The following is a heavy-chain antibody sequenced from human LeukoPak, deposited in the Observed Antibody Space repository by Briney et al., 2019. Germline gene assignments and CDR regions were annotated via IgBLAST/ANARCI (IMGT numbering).Heavy chain of an antibody. J-gene: IGHJ5*02. D-gene: IGHD4-11*01. V-gene: IGHV3-48*01. CDR1: GFTFSSYS. Sequence: PGGSLRLSCAASGFTFSSYSMNWVRQAPGKGLEWASYISSSSSTIYYADSVKGRFTISRDNAKNSLYLQMNSLRAEDTAVYYCARDTGRASWFDPWGQGTLVTVSS. CDR2: ISSSSSTI. CDR3: ARDTGRASWFDP.